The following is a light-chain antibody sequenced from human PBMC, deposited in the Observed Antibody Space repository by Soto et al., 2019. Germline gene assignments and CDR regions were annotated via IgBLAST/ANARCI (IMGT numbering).Light chain of an antibody. Sequence: DIQMTQSPSTLSASVGDRVTITCRASQSITIWLAWYQQKPGKAPKLLIFDASSLESGVPSRFSGSGSGTEFTLTISSLQPDDFATYYCQQYNSYSWTLGPGTKVDIK. V-gene: IGKV1-5*01. CDR1: QSITIW. CDR2: DAS. J-gene: IGKJ1*01. CDR3: QQYNSYSWT.